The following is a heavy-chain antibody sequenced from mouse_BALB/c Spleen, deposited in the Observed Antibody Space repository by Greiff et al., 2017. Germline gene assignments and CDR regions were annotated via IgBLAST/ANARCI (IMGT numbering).Heavy chain of an antibody. J-gene: IGHJ4*01. CDR1: GYSITSDYA. V-gene: IGHV3-2*02. Sequence: EVQLQESGPGLVKPSQSLSLTCTVTGYSITSDYAWNWIRQFPGNKLEWMGYISYSGSTSYNPSLKSRISITRDTSKNQFFLQLNSVTTEDTATYYCASRDEGYAMDYWGQGTSVTVSS. CDR2: ISYSGST. CDR3: ASRDEGYAMDY. D-gene: IGHD3-1*01.